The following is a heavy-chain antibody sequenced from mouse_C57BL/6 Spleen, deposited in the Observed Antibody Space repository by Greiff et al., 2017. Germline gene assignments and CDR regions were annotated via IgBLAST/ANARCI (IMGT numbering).Heavy chain of an antibody. CDR3: ARGGVEDAMDY. J-gene: IGHJ4*01. Sequence: VQLQQPGAELVKPGASLKLSCKASASPFPSSWIPWLNQGPGRGLEWIGRIDPNSGGTKYNEKFKSKATLTVDKPSSTAYMQLSSLTSEDSAVYYCARGGVEDAMDYWGQGTSVTVSS. V-gene: IGHV1-72*01. CDR2: IDPNSGGT. CDR1: ASPFPSSW. D-gene: IGHD1-1*01.